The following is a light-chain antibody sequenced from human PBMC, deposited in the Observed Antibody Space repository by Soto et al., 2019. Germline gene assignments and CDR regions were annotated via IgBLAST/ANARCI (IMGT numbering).Light chain of an antibody. Sequence: SYELTQPPSVSVSPGQTARITCSGDALPKQYAYWYQQRPGQAPVLVIYKDNERPSGIPERFSGSSSGTTVTLTISGVQAEDEADYYCQSADSSGAPVVFGGGTKLTVL. J-gene: IGLJ2*01. CDR2: KDN. CDR3: QSADSSGAPVV. CDR1: ALPKQY. V-gene: IGLV3-25*03.